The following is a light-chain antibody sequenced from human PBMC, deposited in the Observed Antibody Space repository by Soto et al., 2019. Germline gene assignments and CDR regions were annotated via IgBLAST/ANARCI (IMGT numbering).Light chain of an antibody. CDR1: QSLSSN. J-gene: IGKJ2*01. CDR3: QQYNNWPPYT. Sequence: EIVMTQSPATLSVSPGERVTLSCRASQSLSSNLAWYQQKPGQAPRLLLYGASTRATGIPARFSGSGSGTEFTLTISSLQSEDFAVYYCQQYNNWPPYTFGQGTKLEIK. V-gene: IGKV3-15*01. CDR2: GAS.